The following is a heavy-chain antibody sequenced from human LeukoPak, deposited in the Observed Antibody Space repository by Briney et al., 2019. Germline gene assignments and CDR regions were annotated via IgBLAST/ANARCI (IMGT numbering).Heavy chain of an antibody. CDR1: GGSISSYY. CDR2: IYYSEST. D-gene: IGHD2-21*02. J-gene: IGHJ4*02. Sequence: SETLFLTCTVSGGSISSYYWSWIRPPPGKRLEWIGYIYYSESTIDNPSLKSRVTMSVDTSKNQFSLKVRSVTAADTAVYYCARGRDHPDYWGQGTLVTVSS. CDR3: ARGRDHPDY. V-gene: IGHV4-59*01.